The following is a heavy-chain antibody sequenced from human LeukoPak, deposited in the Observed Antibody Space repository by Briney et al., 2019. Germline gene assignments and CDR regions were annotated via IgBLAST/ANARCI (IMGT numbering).Heavy chain of an antibody. Sequence: SETLSLTCTVSGGSISSYYWSWIRQPPGKGLEWIGYIYYSGSTNYNPSLKSRVTISVDTSKNQFSLKLSSVTAADTAVYYCARGLWFGELLPYYFDYWGQGTLVTVSS. CDR3: ARGLWFGELLPYYFDY. J-gene: IGHJ4*02. CDR1: GGSISSYY. V-gene: IGHV4-59*01. D-gene: IGHD3-10*01. CDR2: IYYSGST.